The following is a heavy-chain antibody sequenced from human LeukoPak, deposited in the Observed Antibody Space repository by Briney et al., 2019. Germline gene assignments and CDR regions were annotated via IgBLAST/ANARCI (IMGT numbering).Heavy chain of an antibody. V-gene: IGHV4-4*02. D-gene: IGHD1-26*01. CDR2: IFHSGIT. Sequence: SETLSLTCAVSGGSISSSDWWSWVRQPPGKGLEWIGHIFHSGITNYNPSLKSRVTISVDKSTNQLFLRLNSVTAADTAVYFCARLWSGSFYFDSWGQGTLVTVSS. CDR3: ARLWSGSFYFDS. CDR1: GGSISSSDW. J-gene: IGHJ4*02.